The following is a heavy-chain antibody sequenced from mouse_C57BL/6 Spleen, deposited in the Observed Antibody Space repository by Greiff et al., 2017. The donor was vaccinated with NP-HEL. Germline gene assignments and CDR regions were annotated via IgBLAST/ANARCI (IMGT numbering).Heavy chain of an antibody. CDR3: ARGDYGSSAFFAY. Sequence: EVNLVESGPELVKPGASVKISCKASGYSFTDYNMNWVKQSNGKSLEWIGVINPNYGTTSYNQKFKGKATLTVDQSSSTAYMQLNSLTSEDSAVYYCARGDYGSSAFFAYWGQGTLVTVSA. CDR1: GYSFTDYN. D-gene: IGHD1-1*01. J-gene: IGHJ3*01. V-gene: IGHV1-39*01. CDR2: INPNYGTT.